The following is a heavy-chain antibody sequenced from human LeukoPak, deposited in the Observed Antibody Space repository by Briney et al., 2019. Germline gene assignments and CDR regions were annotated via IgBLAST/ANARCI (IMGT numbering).Heavy chain of an antibody. CDR1: GYTFNSYG. Sequence: ASVKVSCKASGYTFNSYGISWVRQARGQGLEWMGWISAYNGNTNYAQKLQGSVTMTTDTSTSTAYMELRSLRSDDTAVYYCASKDEGSSSGSFGWYFDLWGRGTLVTVSS. CDR3: ASKDEGSSSGSFGWYFDL. D-gene: IGHD6-6*01. V-gene: IGHV1-18*01. J-gene: IGHJ2*01. CDR2: ISAYNGNT.